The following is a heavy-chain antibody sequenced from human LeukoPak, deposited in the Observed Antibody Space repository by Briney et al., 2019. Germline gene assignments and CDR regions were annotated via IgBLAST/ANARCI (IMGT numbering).Heavy chain of an antibody. CDR1: GRSFSGYY. J-gene: IGHJ3*02. CDR3: ARPYCSSTSCHAFDI. D-gene: IGHD2-2*01. V-gene: IGHV4-34*01. CDR2: VNHSGST. Sequence: SETLSLTCAVYGRSFSGYYWSWIRQPPGKGLEWIGEVNHSGSTNYNPSLKSRVTISVDTSKNQFSLKLSSVTAADTAVYYCARPYCSSTSCHAFDIWGQGTMVTVSS.